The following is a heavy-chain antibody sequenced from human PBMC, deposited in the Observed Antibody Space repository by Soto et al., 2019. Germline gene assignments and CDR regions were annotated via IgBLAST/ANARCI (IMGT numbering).Heavy chain of an antibody. CDR2: IIPIFGTA. D-gene: IGHD3-22*01. J-gene: IGHJ6*02. V-gene: IGHV1-69*12. Sequence: QVQLVQSGAEVKKPGSSVKVSCKASGGTFSSYAISWVRQAPGQGLEWMGGIIPIFGTANYAQKFQGRVTITADESTSTAHMELSSLRSEDTAVYYCARDPYYYDSSGYGYYYYGMDVWGQGATVPVSS. CDR1: GGTFSSYA. CDR3: ARDPYYYDSSGYGYYYYGMDV.